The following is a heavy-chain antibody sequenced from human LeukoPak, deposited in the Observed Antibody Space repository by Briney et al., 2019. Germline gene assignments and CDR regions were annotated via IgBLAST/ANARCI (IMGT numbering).Heavy chain of an antibody. D-gene: IGHD2-15*01. CDR2: INPSGGST. V-gene: IGHV1-46*01. CDR3: ARDIVSGYFDL. Sequence: GASVKVSCEASGYTFTSYYMHWVRQAPGQGLEWMGIINPSGGSTSYAQKFQGRVTMTRDTSTSTVYMELSSLRSEDTAVYYCARDIVSGYFDLWGRGTLVTVSS. J-gene: IGHJ2*01. CDR1: GYTFTSYY.